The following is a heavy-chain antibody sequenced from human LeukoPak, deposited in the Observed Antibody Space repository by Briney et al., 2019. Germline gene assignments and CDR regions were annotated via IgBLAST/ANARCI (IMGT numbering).Heavy chain of an antibody. CDR3: ARTSTLAYCGGDCYTDAFDI. D-gene: IGHD2-21*02. CDR2: IYTSGST. CDR1: GGSISSYY. V-gene: IGHV4-4*07. Sequence: SETLSHTCTVSGGSISSYYWSWIRQPAGKGLEWIGRIYTSGSTNYNPSLKSRVTMSVDTSKNQFSLKLSSVTAADTAVYYCARTSTLAYCGGDCYTDAFDIWGQGTMVTVSS. J-gene: IGHJ3*02.